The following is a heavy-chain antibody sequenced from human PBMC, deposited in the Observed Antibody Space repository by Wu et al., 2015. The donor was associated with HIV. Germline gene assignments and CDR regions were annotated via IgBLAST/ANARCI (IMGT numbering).Heavy chain of an antibody. V-gene: IGHV1-69*05. CDR1: GGTFSSYA. J-gene: IGHJ3*02. Sequence: QVQLVQSGAEVKKPGSSVKVSCKASGGTFSSYAISWVRQAPGQGLEWMGGIIPIFGTANYAQKFQGRVTITTDESTSTAYMELSSLRSEDTAVYYCARGRDIAVAGTRAFDIWGQGDNGHRLF. CDR3: ARGRDIAVAGTRAFDI. CDR2: IIPIFGTA. D-gene: IGHD6-19*01.